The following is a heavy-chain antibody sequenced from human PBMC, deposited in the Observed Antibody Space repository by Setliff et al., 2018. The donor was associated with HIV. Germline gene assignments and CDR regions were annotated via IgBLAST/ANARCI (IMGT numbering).Heavy chain of an antibody. V-gene: IGHV4-61*02. J-gene: IGHJ2*01. Sequence: PSETLSLTCTVSGDSMTSGSYYWTWIRQPAGKRLEWIGRVTVNGATGYNPSLQSRVTISVDTSENQFSLKVTSVTAADTATYYCSRGPPFDRWGRGTLVTAPQ. CDR2: VTVNGAT. CDR1: GDSMTSGSYY. CDR3: SRGPPFDR.